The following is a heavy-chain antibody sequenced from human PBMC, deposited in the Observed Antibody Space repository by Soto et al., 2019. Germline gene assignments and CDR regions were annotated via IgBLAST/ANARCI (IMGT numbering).Heavy chain of an antibody. CDR2: IWYDGSNK. J-gene: IGHJ5*02. D-gene: IGHD3-3*02. V-gene: IGHV3-33*01. CDR3: ARDGLIRSCLPKSWFDP. CDR1: GFTFSSYG. Sequence: LRLSCAASGFTFSSYGMHWVRQAPGKGLEWVAVIWYDGSNKYYADSVKGRFTISRDNSKNTLYLQMNSLRAEDTAVYYCARDGLIRSCLPKSWFDPWGQGTLVTVSS.